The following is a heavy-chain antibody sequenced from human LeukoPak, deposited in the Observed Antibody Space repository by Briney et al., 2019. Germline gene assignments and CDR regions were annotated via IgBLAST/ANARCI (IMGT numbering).Heavy chain of an antibody. Sequence: ASVKVSCKASGYTFTGYSIHWVRQAPGQGLQWMGWINPNSGGTNYAQKFQGRVTMTRDTSISTAYMELSRLTSDDTAVYYCARDRDDIVILPVAHRPYYWGQGTLVTVSS. CDR3: ARDRDDIVILPVAHRPYY. V-gene: IGHV1-2*02. CDR1: GYTFTGYS. D-gene: IGHD2-2*01. J-gene: IGHJ4*02. CDR2: INPNSGGT.